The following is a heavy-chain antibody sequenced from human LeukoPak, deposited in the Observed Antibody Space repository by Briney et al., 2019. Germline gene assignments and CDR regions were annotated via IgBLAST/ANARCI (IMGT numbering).Heavy chain of an antibody. J-gene: IGHJ3*02. CDR2: ITSTSSTI. CDR3: ARAAGEYSYGLIDAFDI. Sequence: GGSLRLSCAASGFTFSTYSMNWVRQAPGKGLEWVSYITSTSSTIFYADSVKGRFTISRDNSKNTLYLQMNSLSTEDTAVYYCARAAGEYSYGLIDAFDIWGQGTMVTLSS. V-gene: IGHV3-48*01. D-gene: IGHD5-18*01. CDR1: GFTFSTYS.